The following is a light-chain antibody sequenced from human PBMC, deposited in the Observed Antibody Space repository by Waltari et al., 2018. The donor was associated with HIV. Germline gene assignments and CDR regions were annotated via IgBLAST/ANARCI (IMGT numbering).Light chain of an antibody. J-gene: IGLJ3*02. CDR2: DVS. CDR1: SSDVGGYNY. V-gene: IGLV2-11*01. CDR3: CSYAGDYTFR. Sequence: QSALTQPRSVSGSPGQSVTISCTGTSSDVGGYNYVSWYQQHPGKAPKLMIYDVSKRPSGVPDRFSGSKSGNTACLTISGLQAEDEAEFYCCSYAGDYTFRFGGGTKLTVL.